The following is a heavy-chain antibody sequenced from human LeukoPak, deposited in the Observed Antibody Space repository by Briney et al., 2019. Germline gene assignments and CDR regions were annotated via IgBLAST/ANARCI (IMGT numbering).Heavy chain of an antibody. D-gene: IGHD3-3*01. CDR2: IYPGDSDT. J-gene: IGHJ3*02. CDR3: ARTVLRFLEWSPAAFDI. CDR1: GYSFTSYW. Sequence: GESLKISCKGSGYSFTSYWIGWVRQMPGNGLEWMGIIYPGDSDTRYSPSFQGQVTISADKSISTAYLQWSSLKASDTAMYYCARTVLRFLEWSPAAFDIWGQGTMVTVSS. V-gene: IGHV5-51*01.